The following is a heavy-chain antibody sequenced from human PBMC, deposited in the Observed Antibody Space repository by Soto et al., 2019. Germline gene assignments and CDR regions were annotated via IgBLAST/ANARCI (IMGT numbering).Heavy chain of an antibody. V-gene: IGHV1-69*13. CDR3: ARGEQLYSGRDYYYYGMDV. Sequence: GASVKVSCKASGVTLSCYAISWVRQAPGQGLEWMGGIIPIFGTANYAQKFQGRVTITADESTSTAYMELSSLRSEDTAVYYCARGEQLYSGRDYYYYGMDVWRQGTTVTVSS. CDR1: GVTLSCYA. D-gene: IGHD1-26*01. CDR2: IIPIFGTA. J-gene: IGHJ6*02.